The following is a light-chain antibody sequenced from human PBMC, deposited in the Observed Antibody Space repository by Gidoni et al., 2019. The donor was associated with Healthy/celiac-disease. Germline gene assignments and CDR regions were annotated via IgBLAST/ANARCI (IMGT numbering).Light chain of an antibody. J-gene: IGKJ4*01. CDR2: AAS. CDR3: QQSYSTPPT. Sequence: DIQMTQSPSSRSASVGDRVTITCRASQSISSYLNWYQQKPGKAPKLLIYAASSLQSGVPSRFSGSGSGTDVTLTISSLQPEDFATYYCQQSYSTPPTFGGGTKVEIK. V-gene: IGKV1-39*01. CDR1: QSISSY.